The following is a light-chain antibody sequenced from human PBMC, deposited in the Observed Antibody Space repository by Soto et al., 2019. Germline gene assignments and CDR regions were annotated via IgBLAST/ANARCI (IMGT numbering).Light chain of an antibody. CDR1: STDVGGYNY. V-gene: IGLV2-14*01. CDR2: EVK. J-gene: IGLJ1*01. CDR3: GSYTSTDTPFV. Sequence: QSALAQPSSVSGSPGQSITISCTGTSTDVGGYNYVFWYQHHPGKGPKVIIYEVKNRPSGVSDRFSGSKSGNKASLTISNLEAEDESDYYCGSYTSTDTPFVFGTGTKVTVL.